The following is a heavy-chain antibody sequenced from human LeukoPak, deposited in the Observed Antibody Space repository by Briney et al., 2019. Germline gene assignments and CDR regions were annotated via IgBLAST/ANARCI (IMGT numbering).Heavy chain of an antibody. Sequence: SETLSLTCTVSGGSISSYYWCWIRQPAGKGLEWIGRIYASGSTNYNPSPKSRVTMSVDTSENQFSLKLSSVTAADTAVYYCARSRCYNCAFDIWGQGTTVTVSS. CDR3: ARSRCYNCAFDI. CDR1: GGSISSYY. D-gene: IGHD2-2*02. J-gene: IGHJ3*02. V-gene: IGHV4-4*07. CDR2: IYASGST.